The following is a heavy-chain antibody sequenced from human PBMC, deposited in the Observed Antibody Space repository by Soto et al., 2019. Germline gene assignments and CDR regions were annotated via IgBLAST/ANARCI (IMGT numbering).Heavy chain of an antibody. D-gene: IGHD5-12*01. Sequence: PGGSLRLSCAASGSTFSSYVIHWVRRAPGKGLEWVAVISYDGSNKYYADSVKGRFTISKDNSKNTLYLQMNSLRAEDTAVYYCARDRDGYNYYYVMDVWGQGTTVTVSS. CDR2: ISYDGSNK. CDR3: ARDRDGYNYYYVMDV. J-gene: IGHJ6*02. CDR1: GSTFSSYV. V-gene: IGHV3-30-3*01.